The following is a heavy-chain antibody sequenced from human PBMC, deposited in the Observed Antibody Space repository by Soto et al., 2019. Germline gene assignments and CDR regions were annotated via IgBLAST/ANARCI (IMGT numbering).Heavy chain of an antibody. Sequence: LRLSCTASGFTFGDYAMSWFRQAPGKGPEWVGFIRSKAYGGTTEYAASVKGRFTISRDDSKSIAYLQMNSLKTEDTAVYYCTRVMEYSSSWYYYYGMDVWGQGTTVTVSS. J-gene: IGHJ6*02. V-gene: IGHV3-49*03. D-gene: IGHD6-13*01. CDR1: GFTFGDYA. CDR3: TRVMEYSSSWYYYYGMDV. CDR2: IRSKAYGGTT.